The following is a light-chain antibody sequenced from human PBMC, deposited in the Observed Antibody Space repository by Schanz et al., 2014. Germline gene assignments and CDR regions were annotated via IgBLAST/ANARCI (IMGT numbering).Light chain of an antibody. CDR3: QQGSNWPFT. Sequence: EIVLTQSPGTLSLSPGERATLSCRASESLRRSNYLAWYQQKVGQAPRLLIHDASNRAPGIPARFSGSGSGTDFTLTISSLEPEDFALYYCQQGSNWPFTFGPGSKLDIK. CDR2: DAS. CDR1: ESLRRSNY. J-gene: IGKJ3*01. V-gene: IGKV3-11*01.